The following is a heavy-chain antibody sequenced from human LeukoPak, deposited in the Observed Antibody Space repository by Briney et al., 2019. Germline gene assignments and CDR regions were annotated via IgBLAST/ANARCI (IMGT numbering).Heavy chain of an antibody. Sequence: SVKVSCKASGYTFTSYDINWVRQATGQGLEWMGGIIPIFGTANYAQKFQGRVTITADESTSTAYMELSSLRSEDTAVYYCASGGMRYYGSGSASGWFDPWGQGTLVTVSS. J-gene: IGHJ5*02. V-gene: IGHV1-69*13. CDR3: ASGGMRYYGSGSASGWFDP. CDR1: GYTFTSYD. D-gene: IGHD3-10*01. CDR2: IIPIFGTA.